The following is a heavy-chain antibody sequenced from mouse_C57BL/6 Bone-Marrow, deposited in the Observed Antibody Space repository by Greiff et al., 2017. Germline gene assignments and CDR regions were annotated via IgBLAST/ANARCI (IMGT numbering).Heavy chain of an antibody. CDR1: GYTFTSYG. D-gene: IGHD2-1*01. V-gene: IGHV1-81*01. Sequence: VQLQQSGAELARPGASVKLSCKASGYTFTSYGISWVKQRTGQGLEWIGEIYPRSGNTYYNEQFKGKATLTADKSSSTAYMELRSLTSEDSAVYFCARGKNYAMDYWGQGTSVTVSS. CDR2: IYPRSGNT. CDR3: ARGKNYAMDY. J-gene: IGHJ4*01.